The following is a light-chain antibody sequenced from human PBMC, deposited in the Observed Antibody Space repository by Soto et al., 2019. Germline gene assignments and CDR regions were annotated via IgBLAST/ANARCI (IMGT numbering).Light chain of an antibody. V-gene: IGLV2-14*01. CDR1: SSDIGAYDY. CDR3: VSFTTPSTHV. Sequence: QSALTQPASLSGSPGQSITISCTGTSSDIGAYDYVSWFQQHPGKAPKLMISEVNNRPSGVSNRFSGSKSGNTAYLTISGLQVEDEAQYFCVSFTTPSTHVFGTGTKVTVL. J-gene: IGLJ1*01. CDR2: EVN.